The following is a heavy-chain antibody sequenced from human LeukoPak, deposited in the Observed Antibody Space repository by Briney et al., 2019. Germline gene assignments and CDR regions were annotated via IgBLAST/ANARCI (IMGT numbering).Heavy chain of an antibody. J-gene: IGHJ4*02. Sequence: GGSLRLSCAASGFTFSSYWMHWVRQAPGKGPVWVSRIISDGSSTSYADSVKGRFTTSRDNAKNTLYLQMSSLRVEDTAVYYCVRDACYSPDYWGQGTLVTVSS. V-gene: IGHV3-74*01. CDR3: VRDACYSPDY. CDR1: GFTFSSYW. D-gene: IGHD2-15*01. CDR2: IISDGSST.